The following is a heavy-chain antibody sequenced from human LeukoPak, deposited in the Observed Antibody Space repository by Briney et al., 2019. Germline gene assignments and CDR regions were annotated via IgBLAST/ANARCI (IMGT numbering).Heavy chain of an antibody. CDR1: GFTFSSYW. Sequence: PGGSLRLSCVASGFTFSSYWMSWVRQAPGKGLEWVANIKQDGSEKYYVDSVKGRFTISRDNAKNSLYLQMNSLRAEDTAVYYCARGEDSISSYAFDIWGQGTMATVSS. V-gene: IGHV3-7*01. D-gene: IGHD6-6*01. J-gene: IGHJ3*02. CDR2: IKQDGSEK. CDR3: ARGEDSISSYAFDI.